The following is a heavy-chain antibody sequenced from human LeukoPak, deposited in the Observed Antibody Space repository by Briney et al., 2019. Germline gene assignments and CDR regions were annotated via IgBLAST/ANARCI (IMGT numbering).Heavy chain of an antibody. D-gene: IGHD6-13*01. CDR1: GLTFSSSE. Sequence: GGSLRLSCAASGLTFSSSEMNWVRQAPGKGLEWVSYISSSGGTISYADSVKGRLTISRDNAKNSLYLQMNSLRAEDTAIYYCARSGQHLFDFWGQGTLVTVSS. CDR2: ISSSGGTI. CDR3: ARSGQHLFDF. V-gene: IGHV3-48*03. J-gene: IGHJ4*02.